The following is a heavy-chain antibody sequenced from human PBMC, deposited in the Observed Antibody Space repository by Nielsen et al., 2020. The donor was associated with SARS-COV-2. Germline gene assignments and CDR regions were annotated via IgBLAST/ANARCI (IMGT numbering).Heavy chain of an antibody. V-gene: IGHV4-34*01. CDR2: VYHTGST. Sequence: SETLSLTCAVPVGSFSAYYWSWASQPPGKGLEWNGEVYHTGSTNNNPSLQRRVTMSVDRSKYQFSLTLSSVTAADTAVYFCARGGYQLLLRSYYYGMDVWSQGTTVTVSS. J-gene: IGHJ6*02. CDR1: VGSFSAYY. CDR3: ARGGYQLLLRSYYYGMDV. D-gene: IGHD2-2*01.